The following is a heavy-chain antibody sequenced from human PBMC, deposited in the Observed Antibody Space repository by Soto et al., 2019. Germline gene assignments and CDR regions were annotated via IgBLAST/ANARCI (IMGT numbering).Heavy chain of an antibody. Sequence: LSLTCAVYGGSFSSYYWSWIRQSPEKGLEWVGEINHSGSTNYNPSLKSRVTTSVDTSKNQFSLKLSSVTAADTAVYYCARLEYFDSSGYYKFDYWGQGTLVTVSS. CDR2: INHSGST. J-gene: IGHJ4*02. CDR3: ARLEYFDSSGYYKFDY. V-gene: IGHV4-34*01. D-gene: IGHD3-22*01. CDR1: GGSFSSYY.